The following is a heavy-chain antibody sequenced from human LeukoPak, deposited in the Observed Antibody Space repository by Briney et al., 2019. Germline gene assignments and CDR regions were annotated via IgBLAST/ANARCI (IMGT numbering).Heavy chain of an antibody. CDR2: INPNSGDT. V-gene: IGHV1-2*02. J-gene: IGHJ1*01. CDR3: ARGTIIVVVITEQHHEYFQH. D-gene: IGHD3-22*01. CDR1: GYTFTGYY. Sequence: ASVKVSCKASGYTFTGYYMQWVRQAPGQVLEWMGWINPNSGDTKYAQEFQGRVTMTRDTSISTAYMELSSLRSDDTAVYYCARGTIIVVVITEQHHEYFQHWGQGTLVTVSS.